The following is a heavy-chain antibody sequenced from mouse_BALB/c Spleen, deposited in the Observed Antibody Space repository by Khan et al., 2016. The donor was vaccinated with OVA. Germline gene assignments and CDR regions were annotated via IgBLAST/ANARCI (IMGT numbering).Heavy chain of an antibody. Sequence: QVQLKESGPGLVQPSQSLSITCTVSGFSLITYGVHWVRQSPGKGLEWLGVIWSDGSTDYNAAFISRLSITKDNSKSQVFFKMNSLQAGDTAIYYCTRNSYRYDFTYWGRGTLVTVSA. V-gene: IGHV2-2*01. J-gene: IGHJ3*01. CDR3: TRNSYRYDFTY. CDR2: IWSDGST. CDR1: GFSLITYG. D-gene: IGHD2-12*01.